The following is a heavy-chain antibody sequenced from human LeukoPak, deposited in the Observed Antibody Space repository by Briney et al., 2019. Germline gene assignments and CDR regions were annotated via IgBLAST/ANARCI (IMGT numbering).Heavy chain of an antibody. V-gene: IGHV3-23*01. CDR1: GFTFSSYA. CDR3: AKDPLMSDYYYGMDV. Sequence: HTGGSLRLSCAASGFTFSSYAMSWVRQAPGKGLEWVSAISGSGGSTYYADSVKGRFTISRDNSKNTLYLQMNSLRAEDTAVYYCAKDPLMSDYYYGMDVWGQGTTVTVSS. CDR2: ISGSGGST. J-gene: IGHJ6*02.